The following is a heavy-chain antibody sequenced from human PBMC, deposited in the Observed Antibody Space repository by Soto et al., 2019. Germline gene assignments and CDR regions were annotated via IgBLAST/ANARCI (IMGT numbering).Heavy chain of an antibody. V-gene: IGHV4-39*01. Sequence: SETLSLTCTVSGGSISSSSYYWGWIRQPPGKGLEWIGSIYYSGSTYYNPSLKSRVTISVDTSKNQFSLKLSSVTAADTAVYYCARIRIAAAGMGGFDYWGQGTLVTVSS. J-gene: IGHJ4*02. D-gene: IGHD6-13*01. CDR2: IYYSGST. CDR3: ARIRIAAAGMGGFDY. CDR1: GGSISSSSYY.